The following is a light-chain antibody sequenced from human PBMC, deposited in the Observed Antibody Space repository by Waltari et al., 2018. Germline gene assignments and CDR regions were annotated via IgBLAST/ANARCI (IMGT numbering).Light chain of an antibody. V-gene: IGKV3-15*01. Sequence: EIVMTQSPATLSVSPGERATLSCRASQSVSGNLAWYQQQPGQAPRLLIYGASTRDTGIPARCSGSGSGTEFTLTISSLQSEDFAVYYCQQYNNWPRTFGGGTKVEIK. CDR2: GAS. CDR3: QQYNNWPRT. J-gene: IGKJ4*01. CDR1: QSVSGN.